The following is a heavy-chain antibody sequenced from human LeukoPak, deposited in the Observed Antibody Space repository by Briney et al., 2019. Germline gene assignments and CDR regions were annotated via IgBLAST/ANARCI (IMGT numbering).Heavy chain of an antibody. CDR1: GFTFSSYA. D-gene: IGHD3-22*01. CDR2: ISGSGGST. Sequence: GGSPRLSCAASGFTFSSYAMSWVRQPPGKGLEWVSAISGSGGSTYYADSVKGRFTISRDNSKNTLYLQMNSLRAEDTAVYYCAKTYCYDSSGRSLDYWGQGTLVTVSS. J-gene: IGHJ4*02. V-gene: IGHV3-23*01. CDR3: AKTYCYDSSGRSLDY.